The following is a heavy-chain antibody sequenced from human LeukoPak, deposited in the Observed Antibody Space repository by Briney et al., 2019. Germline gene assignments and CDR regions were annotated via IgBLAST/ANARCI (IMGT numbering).Heavy chain of an antibody. CDR1: GYTFTSYY. CDR3: ARDQYDSSGRNWFDP. J-gene: IGHJ5*02. D-gene: IGHD3-22*01. CDR2: INPSGGST. V-gene: IGHV1-46*01. Sequence: GAPVKVSCKASGYTFTSYYMHWVRQAPGQGLEWMGIINPSGGSTSYAQKFQGRVTMTRDTSTSTVYMELSSLRSEDTAVYYCARDQYDSSGRNWFDPWGQGTLVTVSS.